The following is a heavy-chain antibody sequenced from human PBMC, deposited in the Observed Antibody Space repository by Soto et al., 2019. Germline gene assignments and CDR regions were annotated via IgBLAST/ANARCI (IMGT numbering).Heavy chain of an antibody. J-gene: IGHJ4*02. CDR2: IYHSGST. V-gene: IGHV4-4*02. Sequence: KPXETRSLTCAVSGASISSSNWWSWVRQPPGKGLEWIVEIYHSGSTNYNPSLKSRVTISVDKSKNQFSLKLGSVTAADTAVYYCARDEDYWGQGTRVTVYS. CDR3: ARDEDY. CDR1: GASISSSNW.